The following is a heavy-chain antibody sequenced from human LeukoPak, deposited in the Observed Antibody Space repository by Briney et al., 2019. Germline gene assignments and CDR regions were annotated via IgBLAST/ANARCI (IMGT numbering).Heavy chain of an antibody. CDR1: GFTFSSYA. D-gene: IGHD3-22*01. CDR3: ARSRSGYYWYFDL. J-gene: IGHJ2*01. CDR2: ISGSGGST. V-gene: IGHV3-23*01. Sequence: GGSLRLSCAASGFTFSSYAMSWVRQAPGKGLEWVSAISGSGGSTYYADSVKGRFTISRDNAKNSLYLQMNSLRAEDTAVYYCARSRSGYYWYFDLWGRGTLVTVSS.